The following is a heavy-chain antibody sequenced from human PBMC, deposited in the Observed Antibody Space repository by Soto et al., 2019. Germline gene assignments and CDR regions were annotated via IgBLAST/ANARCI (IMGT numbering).Heavy chain of an antibody. V-gene: IGHV1-69*08. D-gene: IGHD2-21*02. CDR1: GGTFSSYT. CDR2: IIPILGIT. J-gene: IGHJ5*02. CDR3: ARDVYCGGDCP. Sequence: QVQLVQSGAEVKKPGSSAKVSCKASGGTFSSYTISWVRQAPGQGLEWMGRIIPILGITNYAQKFQDRVTITADKSTSTAYMELSSLRSEDTAVYYCARDVYCGGDCPWGQGTLVTVSS.